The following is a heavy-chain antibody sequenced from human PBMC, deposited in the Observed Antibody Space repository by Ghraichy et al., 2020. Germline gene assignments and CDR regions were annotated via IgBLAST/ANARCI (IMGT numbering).Heavy chain of an antibody. V-gene: IGHV3-48*03. CDR1: GFTFSSYE. Sequence: GSLRLSCAASGFTFSSYEMNWVRQAPGKGLEWVSYISTSGSIISYADSVKGRFTISRDNAKKSVYLQMHSLRAEDTAVYYCARDPDCGGDCELGLDYWGQGSLVTVSS. D-gene: IGHD2-21*02. CDR3: ARDPDCGGDCELGLDY. CDR2: ISTSGSII. J-gene: IGHJ4*02.